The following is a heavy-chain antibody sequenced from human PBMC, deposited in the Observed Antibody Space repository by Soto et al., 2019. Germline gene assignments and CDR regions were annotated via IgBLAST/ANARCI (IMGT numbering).Heavy chain of an antibody. Sequence: QVQLVESGGGVVQPGRSLRLSCAASGFTFSSYGMHWVRQAPGKGLEWVAVIWYDGSNKYYADSVKGRFTISRNNSQDTRDLDMNSLSAGDRGVYYCAREQYWDLDAYGYWGQGPLVTVSS. CDR3: AREQYWDLDAYGY. CDR1: GFTFSSYG. J-gene: IGHJ4*02. CDR2: IWYDGSNK. D-gene: IGHD2-8*02. V-gene: IGHV3-33*01.